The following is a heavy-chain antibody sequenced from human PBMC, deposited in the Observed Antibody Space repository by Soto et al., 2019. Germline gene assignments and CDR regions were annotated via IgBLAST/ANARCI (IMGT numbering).Heavy chain of an antibody. V-gene: IGHV4-4*02. J-gene: IGHJ6*02. CDR1: GGSISSSNW. CDR2: IYHSGNT. D-gene: IGHD1-26*01. Sequence: QVQLQESGPGLVKPSGTLSLTCAVSGGSISSSNWWSWVRQPPGKGLEWIGEIYHSGNTNYNPSLKSRVTISVDKSTNQSSLELRSVTAADTAVYYCARVSGSSYYAMDVWGQGTTVTVSS. CDR3: ARVSGSSYYAMDV.